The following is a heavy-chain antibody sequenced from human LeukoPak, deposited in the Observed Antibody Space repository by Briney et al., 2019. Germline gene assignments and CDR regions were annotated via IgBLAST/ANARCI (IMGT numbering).Heavy chain of an antibody. D-gene: IGHD3-22*01. Sequence: GGSLRLSCAASGFTFSSYGMHWVRQAPSKGLEWVAVISYDGSNKYYADSVKGRFTISRDNSKNTLYLQMNSLRAEDTAVYYCAYLSITTKFDYWGQGTLVTVSS. V-gene: IGHV3-30*03. CDR3: AYLSITTKFDY. J-gene: IGHJ4*02. CDR2: ISYDGSNK. CDR1: GFTFSSYG.